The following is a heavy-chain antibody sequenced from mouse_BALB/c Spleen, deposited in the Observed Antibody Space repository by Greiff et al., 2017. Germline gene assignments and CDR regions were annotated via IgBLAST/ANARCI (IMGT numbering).Heavy chain of an antibody. J-gene: IGHJ1*01. CDR3: ARSVPYGNYGYWYFDV. V-gene: IGHV1S137*01. D-gene: IGHD2-1*01. Sequence: QVQLQQSGAELVRPGVSVKISCKASGYTFTDYAMHWVKQSHAKSLEWIGVISTYYGDASYNQKFKGKATMTVDKSSSTAYMELARLTSEDSAIYYGARSVPYGNYGYWYFDVWGAGTTVTVSS. CDR1: GYTFTDYA. CDR2: ISTYYGDA.